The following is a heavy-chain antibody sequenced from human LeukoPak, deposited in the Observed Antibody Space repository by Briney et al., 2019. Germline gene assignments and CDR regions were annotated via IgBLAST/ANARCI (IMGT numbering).Heavy chain of an antibody. CDR1: GYTFTSYY. Sequence: GASVKVSCKASGYTFTSYYMHWVRQAPGQGLEWRGIINPSGGSTSYAQKFQGRVTMTRDMSTSTVYMELSSLRSEDTAVYYCARGPSITMVRGGQWYYYMDVWGEGTTVTISS. J-gene: IGHJ6*03. CDR2: INPSGGST. D-gene: IGHD3-10*01. V-gene: IGHV1-46*01. CDR3: ARGPSITMVRGGQWYYYMDV.